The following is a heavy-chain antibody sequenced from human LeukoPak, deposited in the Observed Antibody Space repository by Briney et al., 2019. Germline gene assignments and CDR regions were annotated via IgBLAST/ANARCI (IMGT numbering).Heavy chain of an antibody. CDR2: INSNNGKT. V-gene: IGHV1-18*01. D-gene: IGHD6-19*01. Sequence: GASVKVSCKASGYNFINYGITWVRQAPGQGLEWMGWINSNNGKTEYIQTPQGRVTMTTDTATSTVYMELRSLRSDDTAVYSCARKGSPVAGKRNWFDPWGQGTLVIVSS. CDR3: ARKGSPVAGKRNWFDP. J-gene: IGHJ5*02. CDR1: GYNFINYG.